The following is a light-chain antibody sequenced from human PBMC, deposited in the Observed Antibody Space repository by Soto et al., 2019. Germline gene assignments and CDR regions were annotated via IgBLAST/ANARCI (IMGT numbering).Light chain of an antibody. J-gene: IGKJ4*01. V-gene: IGKV3-15*01. CDR3: QQYKNWPPLT. Sequence: ETVMTQSPASLSVSPGERATLSCRASQSVSSNLAWYQQKPXXAPRLLIYGASTRATGIPARFSGSGSGTDFTLTISSLQSEDFAVYFCQQYKNWPPLTFGGGTKVEIK. CDR2: GAS. CDR1: QSVSSN.